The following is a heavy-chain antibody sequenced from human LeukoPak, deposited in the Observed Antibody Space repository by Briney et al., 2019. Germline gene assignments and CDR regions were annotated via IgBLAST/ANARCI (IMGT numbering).Heavy chain of an antibody. CDR2: ISGSGGST. V-gene: IGHV3-23*01. CDR3: AKEGMYYDFWSGYYSTGGLDY. D-gene: IGHD3-3*01. Sequence: GGSLRLSCAASGFTFSSYAMSWVRQAPGKGPEWVSAISGSGGSTYYADSVKGRFTISRDNSKNTLYLQMNSLRAEDTAVYCCAKEGMYYDFWSGYYSTGGLDYWGQGTLVTVSS. J-gene: IGHJ4*02. CDR1: GFTFSSYA.